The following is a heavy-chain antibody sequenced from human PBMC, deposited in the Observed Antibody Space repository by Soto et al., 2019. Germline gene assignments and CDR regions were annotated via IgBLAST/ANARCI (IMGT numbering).Heavy chain of an antibody. CDR1: GFSFGSYA. CDR2: ISGSDGKT. CDR3: ARWSYLDY. V-gene: IGHV3-23*01. Sequence: PRGSLRISCASSGFSFGSYALSWVRQAPGKGLEWVSTISGSDGKTFYADSVKGRFSISRDTSQSTLYLQMNSLRADDTAMYYCARWSYLDYWGQGTRVTVSS. D-gene: IGHD3-3*01. J-gene: IGHJ4*02.